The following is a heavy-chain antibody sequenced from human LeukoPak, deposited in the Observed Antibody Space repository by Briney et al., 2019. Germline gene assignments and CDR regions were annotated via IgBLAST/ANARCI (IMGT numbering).Heavy chain of an antibody. CDR2: IIPIFGTA. CDR3: ARSYYDSSGYFQH. J-gene: IGHJ1*01. Sequence: SVKVSCKASGGTFSSYAISWVRQAPGQGLEWMGRIIPIFGTANYAQKFQGRVTITTVESTSTAYMELSSLRSEDTAVYYCARSYYDSSGYFQHWGQGTLVTVSS. CDR1: GGTFSSYA. D-gene: IGHD3-22*01. V-gene: IGHV1-69*05.